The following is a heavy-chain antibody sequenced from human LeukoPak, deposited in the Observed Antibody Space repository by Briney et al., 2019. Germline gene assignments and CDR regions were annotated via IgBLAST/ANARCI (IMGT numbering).Heavy chain of an antibody. CDR2: INAGNGNT. J-gene: IGHJ4*02. Sequence: ASVKVSCKASGYTFTSYAMHWVRQAPGQRLEWMGWINAGNGNTKYSQKFQGRVTITRDTSASTAYMELSSLRSEDTAVYYCARGFRYYDSSGYGYWGQGTLVTVSS. CDR3: ARGFRYYDSSGYGY. CDR1: GYTFTSYA. V-gene: IGHV1-3*01. D-gene: IGHD3-22*01.